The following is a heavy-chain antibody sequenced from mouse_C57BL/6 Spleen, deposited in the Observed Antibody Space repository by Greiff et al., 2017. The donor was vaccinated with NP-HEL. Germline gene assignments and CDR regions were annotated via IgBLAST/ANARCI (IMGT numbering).Heavy chain of an antibody. V-gene: IGHV3-6*01. Sequence: ESGPGLVKPSQSLSLTCSVTGYSITSGYYWNWIRQFPGNKLEWMGYISYDGSNNYNPSLKNRISITRDTSKNQFFLKLNSVTTEDTATYYCARGYGNGFFDYWGQGTTLTVSS. CDR2: ISYDGSN. CDR3: ARGYGNGFFDY. D-gene: IGHD2-10*02. CDR1: GYSITSGYY. J-gene: IGHJ2*01.